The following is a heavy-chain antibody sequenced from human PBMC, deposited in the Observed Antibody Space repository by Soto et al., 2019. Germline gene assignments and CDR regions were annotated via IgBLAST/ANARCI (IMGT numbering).Heavy chain of an antibody. J-gene: IGHJ4*02. V-gene: IGHV1-69*01. Sequence: QVQLVQSGAEVKKPGSSVKVSCKASGGTFSSYAISWVRQAPGQGLEWMGDIIPIFSTTRHTQKFQGRVTITADESTTTAYMELNSLTSDDTAVYYCAGGEHASTWFSFDYWGQGTLVTVSS. CDR1: GGTFSSYA. CDR3: AGGEHASTWFSFDY. CDR2: IIPIFSTT. D-gene: IGHD6-13*01.